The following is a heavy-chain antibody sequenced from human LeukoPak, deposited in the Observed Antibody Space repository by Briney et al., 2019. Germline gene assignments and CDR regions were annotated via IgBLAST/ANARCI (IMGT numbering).Heavy chain of an antibody. Sequence: GASVKVSCKASDYTFTSYGITWVRQASGQGLEWMGWITPYYGNTNYAQKFQGRVTLTTDTSTNTAYMEVTSLRSDDTAVYYCARDDNYGSGQPDDWGQGTLVTVSS. V-gene: IGHV1-18*01. J-gene: IGHJ4*02. CDR1: DYTFTSYG. CDR3: ARDDNYGSGQPDD. CDR2: ITPYYGNT. D-gene: IGHD3-10*01.